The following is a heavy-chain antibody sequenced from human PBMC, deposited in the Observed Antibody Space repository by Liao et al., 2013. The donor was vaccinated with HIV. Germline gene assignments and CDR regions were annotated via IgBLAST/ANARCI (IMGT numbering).Heavy chain of an antibody. Sequence: QLQLQESGSGLVKPSETLSLTCAVSGGSVSSGANSWSWIRQPPGKGLEWIGYMYHSGSTYYNPSLKSRVTISVDRSKNQVSLRLSSVTAADTAVYYCAKXRVVDRSRRVVTYYYYYY. CDR3: AKXRVVDRSRRVVTYYYYYY. V-gene: IGHV4-30-2*01. J-gene: IGHJ6*03. D-gene: IGHD2-15*01. CDR1: GGSVSSGANS. CDR2: MYHSGST.